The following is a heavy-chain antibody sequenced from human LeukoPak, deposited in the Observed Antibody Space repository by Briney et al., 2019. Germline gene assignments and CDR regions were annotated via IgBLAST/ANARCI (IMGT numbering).Heavy chain of an antibody. CDR2: IYYSGNT. J-gene: IGHJ4*02. D-gene: IGHD6-19*01. V-gene: IGHV4-31*03. Sequence: SETLSLTCTVSGGSISSGGYYWSWIRQHPGKGLEWIGYIYYSGNTYYNPSLKSRLTMSVDRSKNQFSLKLSSVTAADTAVYYCARAVAGTPIDYWGQGTLVTVSS. CDR3: ARAVAGTPIDY. CDR1: GGSISSGGYY.